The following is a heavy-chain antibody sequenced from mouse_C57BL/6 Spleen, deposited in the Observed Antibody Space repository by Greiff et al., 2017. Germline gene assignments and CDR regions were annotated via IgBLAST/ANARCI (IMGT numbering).Heavy chain of an antibody. V-gene: IGHV1-7*01. Sequence: VQLQQSGAELAKPGASVKLSCKASGFTFTSYWMHWVKQSPGKGLEWIGYINPSSGYTKYNQKFKGKATLTADKSSSTAYMQLSSLTYEDAAVYYCARGYDGYEYYFDYWGQGTTLTVAS. CDR3: ARGYDGYEYYFDY. D-gene: IGHD2-3*01. CDR2: INPSSGYT. J-gene: IGHJ2*01. CDR1: GFTFTSYW.